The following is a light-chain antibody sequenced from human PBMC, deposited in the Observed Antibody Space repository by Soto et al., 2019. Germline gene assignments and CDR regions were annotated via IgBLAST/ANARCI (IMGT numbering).Light chain of an antibody. J-gene: IGKJ2*01. V-gene: IGKV1-27*01. CDR2: AAS. Sequence: DIQMTQSPSSLSASVGDRVTITCRASQGISNYLAWYQQKPGKVPKLLIYAASTLQSGVPSRFSGSGSGTDFTLTISSQQPEDVATFYCRKYNSAPHTFGQGTKLEIK. CDR1: QGISNY. CDR3: RKYNSAPHT.